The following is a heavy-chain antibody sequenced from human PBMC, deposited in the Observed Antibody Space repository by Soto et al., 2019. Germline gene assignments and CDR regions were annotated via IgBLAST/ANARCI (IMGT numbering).Heavy chain of an antibody. CDR2: ISGSGGST. V-gene: IGHV3-23*01. CDR1: GFTFSSYA. D-gene: IGHD3-22*01. J-gene: IGHJ3*02. CDR3: AKPHYYDSSVPDAFDI. Sequence: GGSLRLSCAASGFTFSSYAMSWVRQAPGKGLEWVSAISGSGGSTYYADSVKGRFTISRDNSKNTLYLQMNSLRAEDTAVYYCAKPHYYDSSVPDAFDIWGQGTMVTVSS.